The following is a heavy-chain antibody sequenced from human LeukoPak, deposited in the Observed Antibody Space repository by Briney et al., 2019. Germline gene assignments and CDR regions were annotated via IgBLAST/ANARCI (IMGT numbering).Heavy chain of an antibody. J-gene: IGHJ4*02. CDR1: GFTFSSYE. V-gene: IGHV3-48*03. D-gene: IGHD6-19*01. Sequence: GGSLRLSCAASGFTFSSYEMNWVRQAPGKGLEWVSYISSSGTTIYYVDSVKGRFTISRDNAKNSLYLQMNSLRAEDTAVYYCAREGGSSGWFGLFIDYWGQGTLVTVSS. CDR3: AREGGSSGWFGLFIDY. CDR2: ISSSGTTI.